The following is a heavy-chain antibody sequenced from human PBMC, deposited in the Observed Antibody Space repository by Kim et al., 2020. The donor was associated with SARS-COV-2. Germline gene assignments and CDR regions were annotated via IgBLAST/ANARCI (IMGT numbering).Heavy chain of an antibody. D-gene: IGHD2-2*01. J-gene: IGHJ5*02. CDR2: INPNSGGT. CDR1: GYTFTGYY. Sequence: ASVKVSCKASGYTFTGYYMHWVRQAPGQGLEWMGWINPNSGGTNYAQKFQGRVTMTRDTSISTAYMELSRLRSDDTAVYYCARDLGGYCSSTSCYGWFDPWGQGTLVTVSS. V-gene: IGHV1-2*02. CDR3: ARDLGGYCSSTSCYGWFDP.